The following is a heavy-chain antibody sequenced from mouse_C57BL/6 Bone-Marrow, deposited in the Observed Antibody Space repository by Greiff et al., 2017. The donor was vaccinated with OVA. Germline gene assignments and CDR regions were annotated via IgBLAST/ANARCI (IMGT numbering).Heavy chain of an antibody. CDR2: IWSGGST. J-gene: IGHJ2*01. CDR3: ARTGDYGSSGDFDY. Sequence: VQLVESGPGLVQPSQSLSITCTVSGFSLTSYGVHWVRQSPGKGLEWLGVIWSGGSTDYNAAFISRLSISKDNSKSQVFFKMNSLQADDTAIYYCARTGDYGSSGDFDYWGQGTTLTVSS. D-gene: IGHD1-1*01. V-gene: IGHV2-2*01. CDR1: GFSLTSYG.